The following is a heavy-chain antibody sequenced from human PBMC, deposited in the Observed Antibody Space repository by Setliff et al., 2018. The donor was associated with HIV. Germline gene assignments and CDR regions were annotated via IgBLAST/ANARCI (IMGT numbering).Heavy chain of an antibody. Sequence: PGGSLRLSCAASGFIVSNNYMSWVRQAPGKGLEWVSVIYSGGSTYYADSVKGRFTISRDNSKNTLYLQMNSLGAEDTAVYYCARIVLSWGPGRHAFDIWGQGTMVTVSS. D-gene: IGHD7-27*01. CDR1: GFIVSNNY. J-gene: IGHJ3*02. V-gene: IGHV3-66*02. CDR3: ARIVLSWGPGRHAFDI. CDR2: IYSGGST.